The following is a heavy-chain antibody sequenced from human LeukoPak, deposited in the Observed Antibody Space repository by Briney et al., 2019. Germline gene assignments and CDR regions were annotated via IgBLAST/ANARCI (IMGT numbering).Heavy chain of an antibody. J-gene: IGHJ4*02. CDR3: ARGSYYDSSGYYVPPHLFDY. D-gene: IGHD3-22*01. Sequence: SVKVSCKASGGTFSSYAISWVRQAPGQGLEWMGGIIPIFGTANYAQKFQGRVTITADESTSTAYMELSSLRSEDTAVYYCARGSYYDSSGYYVPPHLFDYWGQGTLVTVSS. CDR2: IIPIFGTA. V-gene: IGHV1-69*13. CDR1: GGTFSSYA.